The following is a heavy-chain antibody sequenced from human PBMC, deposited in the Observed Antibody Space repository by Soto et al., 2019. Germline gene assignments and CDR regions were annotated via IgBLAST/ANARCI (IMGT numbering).Heavy chain of an antibody. CDR1: GYSISSGYY. Sequence: SETLSLTCAVSGYSISSGYYWGWIRQPPGKGLEWIGSIYHSGSTYYNPSLKSRVTISVDTSKNQFSLKLSSVTAADTAVYYCARGKAAYYDFWSGYYGAFDIWGQGTMVT. D-gene: IGHD3-3*01. CDR2: IYHSGST. CDR3: ARGKAAYYDFWSGYYGAFDI. J-gene: IGHJ3*02. V-gene: IGHV4-38-2*01.